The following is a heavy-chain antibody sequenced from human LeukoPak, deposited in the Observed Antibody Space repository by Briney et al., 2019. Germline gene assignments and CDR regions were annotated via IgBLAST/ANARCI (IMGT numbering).Heavy chain of an antibody. J-gene: IGHJ3*02. CDR3: ARQRDSGSHYQRAFDI. Sequence: PGESLKISCKGSGYNFATYWIGWVRQMPGKGLEWMGIIYPGDSDTKYNPSVQGQVTISADKSINTAYLQWSSLKASDIAMYYCARQRDSGSHYQRAFDIWGQGTMVTVSS. D-gene: IGHD1-26*01. V-gene: IGHV5-51*01. CDR2: IYPGDSDT. CDR1: GYNFATYW.